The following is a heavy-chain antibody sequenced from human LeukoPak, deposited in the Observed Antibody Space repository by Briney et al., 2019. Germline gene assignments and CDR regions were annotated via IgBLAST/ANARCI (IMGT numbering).Heavy chain of an antibody. J-gene: IGHJ4*02. D-gene: IGHD2-15*01. CDR3: AKDRGDIVVVVAASTY. V-gene: IGHV3-23*01. Sequence: GGSLRLSCAASGFTFRSYAMTWVRQAPGKGLEWVSTISGSGGNTYYADSVEGRFTISRDNSKNTLYLQMNSLRAEDAAVYYCAKDRGDIVVVVAASTYWGQGTLVTVSS. CDR2: ISGSGGNT. CDR1: GFTFRSYA.